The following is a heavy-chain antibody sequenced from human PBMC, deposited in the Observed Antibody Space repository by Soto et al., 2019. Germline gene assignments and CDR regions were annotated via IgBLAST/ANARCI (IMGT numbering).Heavy chain of an antibody. Sequence: SETLSLTCTVSGGSISSYYWSWIRQPPGKGLEWIGYIYYSGSTNYNPSLNSRVTISVDTSKNQFSLKLSSVTAADTAVYYCATQAVAGQNYYYYYYMDVWGKGTTVTVSS. J-gene: IGHJ6*03. CDR1: GGSISSYY. V-gene: IGHV4-59*01. D-gene: IGHD6-19*01. CDR2: IYYSGST. CDR3: ATQAVAGQNYYYYYYMDV.